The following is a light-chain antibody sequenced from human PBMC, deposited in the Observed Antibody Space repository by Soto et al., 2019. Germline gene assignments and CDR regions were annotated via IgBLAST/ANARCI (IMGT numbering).Light chain of an antibody. CDR1: QSVSSS. CDR2: GSS. CDR3: QQNNSCGT. V-gene: IGKV3-15*01. J-gene: IGKJ1*01. Sequence: DIQMTQSPSTLSASLGERATLSCRASQSVSSSLAWYHQKPVQATRLLIYGSSTRHTGIPARFSGSGSGTEFTLIISILHSDFVAVYCWQQNNSCGTFGQGTKVDIK.